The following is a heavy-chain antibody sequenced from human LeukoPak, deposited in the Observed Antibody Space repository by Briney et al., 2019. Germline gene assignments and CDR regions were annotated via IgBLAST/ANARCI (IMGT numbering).Heavy chain of an antibody. CDR2: ISYIGST. J-gene: IGHJ3*02. CDR3: ARDLVTVTKGFDI. CDR1: ADSFSSHY. Sequence: SETLSLTCAVSADSFSSHYWTWIRQPPGKGLEWIGFISYIGSTNYNPSLKSRVTISIDTSKNQFSLKLTSVTAADTAVYYCARDLVTVTKGFDIWGQGTMVSVSS. D-gene: IGHD4-17*01. V-gene: IGHV4-59*11.